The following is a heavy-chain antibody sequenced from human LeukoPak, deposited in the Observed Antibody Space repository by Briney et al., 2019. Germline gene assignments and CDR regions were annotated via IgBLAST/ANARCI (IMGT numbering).Heavy chain of an antibody. D-gene: IGHD1-26*01. J-gene: IGHJ5*01. CDR2: INTSGNT. V-gene: IGHV4-4*07. Sequence: SETLSLTCSVSGGSIGTYYWSWIRQPAGKGLEWIGRINTSGNTNYNPSLKSRVTMSVDTSKDQFSLRLSSVTAADTAIYFCARESVGATPNWFDSWGQGTLVTVSS. CDR3: ARESVGATPNWFDS. CDR1: GGSIGTYY.